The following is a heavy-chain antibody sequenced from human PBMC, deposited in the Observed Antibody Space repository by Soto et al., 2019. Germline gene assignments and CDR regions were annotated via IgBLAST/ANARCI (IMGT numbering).Heavy chain of an antibody. CDR1: GFAFDDYA. CDR2: LGWNSATI. J-gene: IGHJ4*02. Sequence: EVQLVESGGGLGQPGRSLRLSCVASGFAFDDYAMHWVRQAPGKGLEWVSGLGWNSATIDYADSVKGRFTVSRYNAKNSLYLQMNSLRREDTAVYYCVAARTVTLALSPYRYWGQGTLVTVSS. CDR3: VAARTVTLALSPYRY. D-gene: IGHD6-6*01. V-gene: IGHV3-9*01.